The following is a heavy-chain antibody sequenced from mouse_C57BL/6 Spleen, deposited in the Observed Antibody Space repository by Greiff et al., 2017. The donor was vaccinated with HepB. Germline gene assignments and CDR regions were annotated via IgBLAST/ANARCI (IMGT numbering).Heavy chain of an antibody. Sequence: QVQLQQPGAELVRPGSSVKLSCKASGYTFTSYWMHWVKQRPIQGLEWIGNIDPSDSETHYNQKFKDKATLTVDKSSSTAYMQLSSLTSEDSAVYYCAREEDYDYFDYWGQGTTLTVSS. D-gene: IGHD2-4*01. V-gene: IGHV1-52*01. J-gene: IGHJ2*01. CDR2: IDPSDSET. CDR3: AREEDYDYFDY. CDR1: GYTFTSYW.